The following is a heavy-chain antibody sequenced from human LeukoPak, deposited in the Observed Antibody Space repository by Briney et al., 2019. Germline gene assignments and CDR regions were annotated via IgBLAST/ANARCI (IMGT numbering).Heavy chain of an antibody. D-gene: IGHD5-18*01. V-gene: IGHV3-48*04. Sequence: GGTLRLSCAASGFTFSSYSMNWIRQAPGKGLEWVSYVSGSGSPIYYADSVKGRFTVSRDNAKNSLYLQMNSLRAEDTAVYYCARDRGGRGFTYGQPLDYWGQGTLVTVSS. CDR2: VSGSGSPI. CDR3: ARDRGGRGFTYGQPLDY. J-gene: IGHJ4*02. CDR1: GFTFSSYS.